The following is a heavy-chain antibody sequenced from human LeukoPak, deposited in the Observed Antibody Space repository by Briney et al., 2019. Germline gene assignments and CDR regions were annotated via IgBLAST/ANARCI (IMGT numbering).Heavy chain of an antibody. V-gene: IGHV3-11*01. CDR2: ICDSGRTI. D-gene: IGHD3-22*01. Sequence: PGGSLRLSCVASSFIFSNCWMSWVRQAPGKGLEWVSYICDSGRTIYYADSVKGRFTISRDNAKNSVYLQVNNLRVEDTAVYYCARDRLGDYDHSGYYDKWGQGTLVTVSS. J-gene: IGHJ4*02. CDR1: SFIFSNCW. CDR3: ARDRLGDYDHSGYYDK.